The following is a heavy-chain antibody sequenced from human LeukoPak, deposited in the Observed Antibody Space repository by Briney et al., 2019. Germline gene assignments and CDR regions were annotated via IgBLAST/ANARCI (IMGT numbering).Heavy chain of an antibody. Sequence: PETLSLTCTVSGGSISSYYWSWIRQPPGKGLEWIGYIYTSGSTNYNPSLKSRVTISVDTSKNQFSLKLSSVTAADTAVYYCASATYYYDSSGYYSGNDAFDIWGQGTMVTVSS. J-gene: IGHJ3*02. D-gene: IGHD3-22*01. CDR2: IYTSGST. CDR1: GGSISSYY. V-gene: IGHV4-4*09. CDR3: ASATYYYDSSGYYSGNDAFDI.